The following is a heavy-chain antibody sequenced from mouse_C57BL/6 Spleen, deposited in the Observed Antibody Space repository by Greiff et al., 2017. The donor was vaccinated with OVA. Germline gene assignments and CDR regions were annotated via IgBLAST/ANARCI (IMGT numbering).Heavy chain of an antibody. Sequence: LVESGAELVKPGASVKISCKASGYAFSSYWMNWVKQRPGKGLEWIGQIHPGDGDTNYNGKFKGKATLTADKSSSTAYMQLSSLTSEDSAVYFCARSGVHGTYFDVWGTGTTVTVSS. CDR2: IHPGDGDT. CDR1: GYAFSSYW. D-gene: IGHD4-1*01. CDR3: ARSGVHGTYFDV. J-gene: IGHJ1*03. V-gene: IGHV1-80*01.